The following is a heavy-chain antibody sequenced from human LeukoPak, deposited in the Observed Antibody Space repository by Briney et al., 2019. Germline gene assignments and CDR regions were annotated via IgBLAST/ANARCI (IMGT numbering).Heavy chain of an antibody. V-gene: IGHV4-39*07. CDR3: ARDGCSGDSCYYFDY. J-gene: IGHJ4*02. CDR1: GGSISSSGYY. Sequence: SETLSLTCTVSGGSISSSGYYWGWIRQPPGKGLEWIGSIYYSGSTYYNPSLKSRVTISVDTSKNQFSLKLSSVTAADTAVYYCARDGCSGDSCYYFDYWGQGTLVTVSS. CDR2: IYYSGST. D-gene: IGHD2-15*01.